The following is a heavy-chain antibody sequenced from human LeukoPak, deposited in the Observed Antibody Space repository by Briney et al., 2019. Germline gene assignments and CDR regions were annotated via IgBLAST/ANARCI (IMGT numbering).Heavy chain of an antibody. V-gene: IGHV1-2*02. CDR1: GYTLTAYY. Sequence: GASVKVSCKASGYTLTAYYMHWVRQAPGQGLEWLGWINPDTGGTNYPQNFHGRVTLTRDTSINTAYMELSRLTSDDTAVYYCARVDNWNDEEWGQGTLVTVSS. CDR2: INPDTGGT. J-gene: IGHJ4*02. D-gene: IGHD1-20*01. CDR3: ARVDNWNDEE.